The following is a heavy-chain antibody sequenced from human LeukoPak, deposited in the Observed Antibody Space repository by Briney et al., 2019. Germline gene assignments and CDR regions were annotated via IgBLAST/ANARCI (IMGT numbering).Heavy chain of an antibody. V-gene: IGHV4-4*07. CDR1: GSYICSYY. Sequence: SEPLSLTCTVSGSYICSYYWSCIRPPTGRGRECIGRIYTSENPDYNPSHKSRDPMSGDMSTPQFSLSLTSVTAADTAVYYCAREGDYGDYSKSFYYMDVWGKGTTVTVSS. D-gene: IGHD4-17*01. CDR2: IYTSENP. J-gene: IGHJ6*03. CDR3: AREGDYGDYSKSFYYMDV.